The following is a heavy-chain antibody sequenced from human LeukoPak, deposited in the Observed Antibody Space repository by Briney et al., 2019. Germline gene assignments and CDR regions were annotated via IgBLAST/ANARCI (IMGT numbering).Heavy chain of an antibody. CDR1: GFPFSSYA. D-gene: IGHD1-26*01. J-gene: IGHJ4*02. Sequence: GGSLRLSCAASGFPFSSYAMSWVRQAPGEGLEWGSAISGSGGSTYYADSVTGRFTISRDNSKNTLYLKMNSLRAEDTAVYYCAKDRAKGANPPYFDYWGQGTLVTVSS. CDR3: AKDRAKGANPPYFDY. CDR2: ISGSGGST. V-gene: IGHV3-23*01.